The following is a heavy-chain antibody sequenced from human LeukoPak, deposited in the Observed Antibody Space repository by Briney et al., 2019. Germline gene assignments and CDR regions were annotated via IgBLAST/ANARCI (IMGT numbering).Heavy chain of an antibody. Sequence: SVTVSFKGSGGTFIIYAISWVRQAPGQGLEWMGGIIPIFGRANYTQKFQGRVAITADEATRTAYMELSSLRSEDTAVYYCATHGAPAGYYGSGSYRLYYYYVDVWGKGTTVTISS. CDR2: IIPIFGRA. CDR3: ATHGAPAGYYGSGSYRLYYYYVDV. J-gene: IGHJ6*03. CDR1: GGTFIIYA. D-gene: IGHD3-10*01. V-gene: IGHV1-69*13.